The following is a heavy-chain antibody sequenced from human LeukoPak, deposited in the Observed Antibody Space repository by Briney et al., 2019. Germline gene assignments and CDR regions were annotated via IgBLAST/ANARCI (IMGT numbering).Heavy chain of an antibody. Sequence: SETLSLTCAVYGGSFSGYYWSWICQPPGKGLEWIGENNHSGSTNYNPSLKSRVTISVDTSKNQFSLKLSSVTAADTSVYYCARGIVLVPAAKEYFDLWGRGTLVTVSS. D-gene: IGHD2-2*01. CDR3: ARGIVLVPAAKEYFDL. V-gene: IGHV4-34*01. CDR1: GGSFSGYY. CDR2: NNHSGST. J-gene: IGHJ2*01.